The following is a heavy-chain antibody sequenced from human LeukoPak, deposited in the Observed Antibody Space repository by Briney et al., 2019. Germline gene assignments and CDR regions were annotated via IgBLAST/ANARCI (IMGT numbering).Heavy chain of an antibody. V-gene: IGHV3-7*01. D-gene: IGHD3-3*01. CDR1: GFMFSSYW. Sequence: QPGGSLRLSGKASGFMFSSYWMTWVRQAPGTGLEWVAGISTDGSEKHYVGSVRGRFTISRDNAKSSLYLQMNSLRVEDTALYYCVRESGYGEYWGQGTLVAVSS. CDR3: VRESGYGEY. CDR2: ISTDGSEK. J-gene: IGHJ4*02.